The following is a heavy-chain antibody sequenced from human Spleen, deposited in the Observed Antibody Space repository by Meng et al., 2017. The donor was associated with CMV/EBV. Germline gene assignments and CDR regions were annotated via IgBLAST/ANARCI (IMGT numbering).Heavy chain of an antibody. Sequence: SETLSLTCAVYGGSFSGYFWNWIRQSPGKGLEWIGEINYSGSTDYNPSLKSRVTISADTSKNQFSLKLSSVTAADTAVYYCARHWWGGQPPQDTFLRAWGWCGGDCYGEDYWGQGTLVTVSS. D-gene: IGHD2-21*01. CDR2: INYSGST. J-gene: IGHJ4*02. CDR3: ARHWWGGQPPQDTFLRAWGWCGGDCYGEDY. V-gene: IGHV4-34*01. CDR1: GGSFSGYF.